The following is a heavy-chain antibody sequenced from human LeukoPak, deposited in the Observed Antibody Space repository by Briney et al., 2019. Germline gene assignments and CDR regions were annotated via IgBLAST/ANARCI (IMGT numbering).Heavy chain of an antibody. J-gene: IGHJ6*02. CDR1: GFTFSSYD. CDR2: IGTAGDT. Sequence: PGGSLRLSCAASGFTFSSYDMHWVRQATGKGLEWVSAIGTAGDTYYPGSVKGRFTISRENAKNSLYLQMNSLRAGDAAVYYCARDRRTTVEPYYYYGMDVWGQGTTVTVSS. D-gene: IGHD4-23*01. CDR3: ARDRRTTVEPYYYYGMDV. V-gene: IGHV3-13*01.